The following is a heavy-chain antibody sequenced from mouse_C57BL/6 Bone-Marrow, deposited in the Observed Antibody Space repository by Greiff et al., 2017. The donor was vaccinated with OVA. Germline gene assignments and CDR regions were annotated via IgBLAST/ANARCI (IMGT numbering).Heavy chain of an antibody. V-gene: IGHV14-4*01. Sequence: EVQLLQSGPGLVGPSASVSMSCTASGFYFKDDYMHWVKQRPEQGLEWMGWIEPEDGDTEYASQFPGKATIKEDTSSNTAYLQLSSLTCEDTAVYYCTTMENWGQGTTLTVSS. CDR2: IEPEDGDT. CDR3: TTMEN. J-gene: IGHJ2*01. CDR1: GFYFKDDY.